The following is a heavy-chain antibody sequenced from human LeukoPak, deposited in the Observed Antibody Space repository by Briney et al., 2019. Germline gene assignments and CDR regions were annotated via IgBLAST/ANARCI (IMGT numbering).Heavy chain of an antibody. CDR2: IKQDGSEK. CDR3: ARGGGDFWSAYYNGYYFDY. D-gene: IGHD3-3*01. Sequence: GGSLRLSCAASGFTFTNYWMSWVRQAPGKGLEWVANIKQDGSEKYHVDSVKGRFTISRDNAKSSLYLQMNSLRAEDTAVYYCARGGGDFWSAYYNGYYFDYWGQGTLVTVSS. J-gene: IGHJ4*02. V-gene: IGHV3-7*01. CDR1: GFTFTNYW.